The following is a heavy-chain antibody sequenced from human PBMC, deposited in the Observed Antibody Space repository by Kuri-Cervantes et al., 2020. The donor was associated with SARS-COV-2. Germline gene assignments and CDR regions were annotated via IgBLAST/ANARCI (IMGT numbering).Heavy chain of an antibody. J-gene: IGHJ3*02. CDR2: ISWDGGST. Sequence: GGSLRLPCAASGFTFDDYAMHWVRQAPGKGLEWVSLISWDGGSTYYADSVKGRFTISRDNSKNSLYLQMNTLRAADSDLYYCAKNLYAMDDRARAFDIWGQGTMVTVSS. D-gene: IGHD5-18*01. CDR3: AKNLYAMDDRARAFDI. V-gene: IGHV3-43D*04. CDR1: GFTFDDYA.